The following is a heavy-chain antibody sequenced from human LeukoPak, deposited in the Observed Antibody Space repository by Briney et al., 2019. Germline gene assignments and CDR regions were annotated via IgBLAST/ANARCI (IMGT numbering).Heavy chain of an antibody. CDR2: IYYSGNT. Sequence: SETLSLTCTVSGGSVSSGSYYWSWIRQPPGKGLEWIGSIYYSGNTYYNPSLKSRVTISVDTSKNQFSLKLSSVTAADTAVYYCARLRLSGYCSGTSCFNYYYYGMDVWGRGTTVTVSS. J-gene: IGHJ6*02. CDR1: GGSVSSGSYY. D-gene: IGHD2-2*01. V-gene: IGHV4-39*01. CDR3: ARLRLSGYCSGTSCFNYYYYGMDV.